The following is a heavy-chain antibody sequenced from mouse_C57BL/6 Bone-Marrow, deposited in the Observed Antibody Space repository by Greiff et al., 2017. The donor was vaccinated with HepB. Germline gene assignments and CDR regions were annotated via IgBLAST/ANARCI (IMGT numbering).Heavy chain of an antibody. D-gene: IGHD2-5*01. CDR1: GFTFSSYG. Sequence: EVQRVESGGDLVKPGGSLKLSCAASGFTFSSYGMSWVRQTPDKRLEWVATISSGGSYTYYPDSVKGRFTISRDNAKNTLYLQMSSLKSEDTAMYYCARLGYYSNYWGQGTTLTVSS. CDR2: ISSGGSYT. CDR3: ARLGYYSNY. V-gene: IGHV5-6*01. J-gene: IGHJ2*01.